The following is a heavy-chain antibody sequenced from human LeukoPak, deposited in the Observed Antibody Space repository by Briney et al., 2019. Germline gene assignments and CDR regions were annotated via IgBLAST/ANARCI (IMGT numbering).Heavy chain of an antibody. CDR3: VRADADVPL. D-gene: IGHD3-16*02. J-gene: IGHJ3*01. CDR1: GFTFSSYG. Sequence: PGRSLRLSCAASGFTFSSYGMRWVRQAPGKGLEWVAVILYDGNNKYYADSVKGRFTISRDNSKNTLYLQMNSLRAEDTAVYYYVRADADVPLWGQGTMVAVSS. V-gene: IGHV3-33*01. CDR2: ILYDGNNK.